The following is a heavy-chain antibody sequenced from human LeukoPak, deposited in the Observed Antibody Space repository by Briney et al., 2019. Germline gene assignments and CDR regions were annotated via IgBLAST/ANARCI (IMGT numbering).Heavy chain of an antibody. CDR3: AREGSFNIVRAGVEDGYNP. CDR2: IYYSGST. V-gene: IGHV4-39*02. J-gene: IGHJ5*02. Sequence: SETLSLTCTVSGGSISSSSYYWGWIRQPPGKGLEWIGSIYYSGSTYYNPSLKSRVTISVDTSKNQFSLKLSSVTAADTAVYYCAREGSFNIVRAGVEDGYNPWGQGTLVTVSS. CDR1: GGSISSSSYY. D-gene: IGHD5-24*01.